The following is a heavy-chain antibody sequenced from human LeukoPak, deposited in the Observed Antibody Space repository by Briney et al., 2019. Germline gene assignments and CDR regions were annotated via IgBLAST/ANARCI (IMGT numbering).Heavy chain of an antibody. D-gene: IGHD1-26*01. J-gene: IGHJ4*02. CDR1: GFTFSNAR. CDR3: TTIVGATIHY. Sequence: KPGGSLRLSCAASGFTFSNARMSWVRRAPGKGLEWVGRIKSKTDGGTTDYAAPVKGRFTVSRDDSKNTLYLQMNSLKTEDTAVYYCTTIVGATIHYWGQGTLVTVSS. CDR2: IKSKTDGGTT. V-gene: IGHV3-15*01.